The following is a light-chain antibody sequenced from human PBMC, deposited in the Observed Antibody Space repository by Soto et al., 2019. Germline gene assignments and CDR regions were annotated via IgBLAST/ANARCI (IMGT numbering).Light chain of an antibody. CDR3: SSYTTSRTYV. CDR1: SSDVGVYIY. V-gene: IGLV2-14*01. J-gene: IGLJ1*01. CDR2: EVS. Sequence: QSALTQPASVSGSPGQSITISCTGTSSDVGVYIYVSWYQQHPGKAPQLMIYEVSNRPSGVSNRFSGSKSGNTASLTISGLQAEDEADYYCSSYTTSRTYVFGTGTKLTVL.